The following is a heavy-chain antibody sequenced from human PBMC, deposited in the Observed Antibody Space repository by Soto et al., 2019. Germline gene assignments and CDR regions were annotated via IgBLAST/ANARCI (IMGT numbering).Heavy chain of an antibody. Sequence: SETLSLTCTVSGGSISSYYWSWIRQPPGKGLEWIGYIYYSGSTNYNPSLKSRCTISVDTSKNQFSLKLSSVTAADTAVYYCAQGGSSWAGWFDYWGQGTLVTVSS. V-gene: IGHV4-59*01. J-gene: IGHJ4*02. CDR1: GGSISSYY. D-gene: IGHD6-13*01. CDR2: IYYSGST. CDR3: AQGGSSWAGWFDY.